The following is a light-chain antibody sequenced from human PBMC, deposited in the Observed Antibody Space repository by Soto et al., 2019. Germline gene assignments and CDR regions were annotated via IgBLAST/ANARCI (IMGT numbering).Light chain of an antibody. CDR2: SAS. V-gene: IGKV3D-15*01. Sequence: DILMTQSPATVSVSLGDSVSLSCRANESIANNLAWYQQKPGQPPRLLIYSASTRAPGIPARVSGGGSGTQFSLTISSLQSEDFALYYCHQYNEWPQGTFGPGTKVEV. J-gene: IGKJ1*01. CDR3: HQYNEWPQGT. CDR1: ESIANN.